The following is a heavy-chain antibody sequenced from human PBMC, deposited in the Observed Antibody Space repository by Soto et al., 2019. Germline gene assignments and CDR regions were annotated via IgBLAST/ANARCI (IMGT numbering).Heavy chain of an antibody. CDR3: ARDMIPAAISYRYYAMDV. Sequence: QVQLVQSGAEVKKPGSSVKVSCKASGGTFSNYAFSWVRQVPGQGLEWMGGIIPIFETTNYAQKFQGRVTITADESTSRTYMELSSLSSEDTAVFFCARDMIPAAISYRYYAMDVWGEGTTVTVSS. V-gene: IGHV1-69*01. J-gene: IGHJ6*04. D-gene: IGHD2-2*01. CDR2: IIPIFETT. CDR1: GGTFSNYA.